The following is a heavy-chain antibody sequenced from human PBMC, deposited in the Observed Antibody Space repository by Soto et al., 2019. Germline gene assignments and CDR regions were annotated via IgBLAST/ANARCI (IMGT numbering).Heavy chain of an antibody. Sequence: SVKVSCKTSGGTFSNDAISWVRQAPGQGLEWMGGIIPIYGTTHYAQRFQGRVKLTADDSTGTAYMELSSLRSEDTGVYYCARDGMGTVVGGMDVWGQGTTVTVSS. D-gene: IGHD7-27*01. CDR1: GGTFSNDA. CDR2: IIPIYGTT. J-gene: IGHJ6*02. CDR3: ARDGMGTVVGGMDV. V-gene: IGHV1-69*13.